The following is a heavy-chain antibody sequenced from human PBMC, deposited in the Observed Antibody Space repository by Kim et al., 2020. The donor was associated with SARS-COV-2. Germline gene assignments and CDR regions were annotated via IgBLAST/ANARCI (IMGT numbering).Heavy chain of an antibody. V-gene: IGHV4-39*01. J-gene: IGHJ4*02. Sequence: PSLKSRVTISVDTSKTQFSLKLSSVTAADTAVYYCARRSGYTIVYDSSGYWGQGTLVTVSS. CDR3: ARRSGYTIVYDSSGY. D-gene: IGHD3-22*01.